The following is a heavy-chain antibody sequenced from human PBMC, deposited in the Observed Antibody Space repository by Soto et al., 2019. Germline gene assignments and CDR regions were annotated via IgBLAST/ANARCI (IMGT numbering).Heavy chain of an antibody. D-gene: IGHD4-4*01. CDR1: GGSISSYY. J-gene: IGHJ4*02. Sequence: SETLSLTCTVSGGSISSYYWSWIRQPPGKGLEWIGYIYYSGSTNYNPSLKSRVTISVDTSKNQFSLKLSSVTAADTAVYYCARVFHDYSNYGVFDYWGQGTLVTISS. CDR2: IYYSGST. V-gene: IGHV4-59*01. CDR3: ARVFHDYSNYGVFDY.